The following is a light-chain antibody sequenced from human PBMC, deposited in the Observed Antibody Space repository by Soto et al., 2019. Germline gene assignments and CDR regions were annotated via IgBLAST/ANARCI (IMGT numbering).Light chain of an antibody. J-gene: IGKJ1*01. CDR3: QQYNNWPAWT. CDR2: GAS. Sequence: EIVMTQSPATLSVSPGERATLSCMASQSVSSNLAGSQHKPGQAPRLIIYGASTRATGIPARFSCSGPGTEFTLTISSLQSEEFSVYYCQQYNNWPAWTFGQGTKVESK. CDR1: QSVSSN. V-gene: IGKV3-15*01.